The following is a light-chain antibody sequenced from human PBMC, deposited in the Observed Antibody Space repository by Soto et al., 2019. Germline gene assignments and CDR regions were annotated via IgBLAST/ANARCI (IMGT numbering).Light chain of an antibody. CDR1: QSVTSN. J-gene: IGKJ1*01. CDR2: GAS. CDR3: QQYGSSRWT. Sequence: EIVMTQSPATLSVSPGERATLSCRASQSVTSNLAWYQRKPGQAPRLLIYGASTRATGIPDRFSGSGSGTDFTLTISRLEPEDFAVYYCQQYGSSRWTFGQGTKVDIK. V-gene: IGKV3-20*01.